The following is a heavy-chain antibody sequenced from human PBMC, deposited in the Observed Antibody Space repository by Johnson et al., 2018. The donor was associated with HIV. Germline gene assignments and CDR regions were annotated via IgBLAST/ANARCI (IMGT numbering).Heavy chain of an antibody. Sequence: QVQLVESGGGMVQPGGSLRLSCAASGFTFSNYGMHWVRQAPGKGLEWVAVIWFDGSNKYYADSVKGRFTISRDNSKNTLYLQMDSLRAGDTAVYYCVKEGITMEVDIWGQGTTVTVSS. CDR2: IWFDGSNK. CDR3: VKEGITMEVDI. J-gene: IGHJ3*02. D-gene: IGHD3-10*01. CDR1: GFTFSNYG. V-gene: IGHV3-33*06.